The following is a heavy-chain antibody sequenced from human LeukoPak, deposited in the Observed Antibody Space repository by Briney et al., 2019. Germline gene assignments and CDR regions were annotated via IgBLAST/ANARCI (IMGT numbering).Heavy chain of an antibody. Sequence: PSETLSLTCTVSVGSISSGDYYWSWIRQPPGKGLEWIGYIYFSGSTYYNPSLKSRLTMSIDTSKNQSSLRLNSVAAADTAVYFCARAHIVGATVDYWGQGTLVTVSS. CDR3: ARAHIVGATVDY. V-gene: IGHV4-30-4*01. J-gene: IGHJ4*02. D-gene: IGHD1-26*01. CDR1: VGSISSGDYY. CDR2: IYFSGST.